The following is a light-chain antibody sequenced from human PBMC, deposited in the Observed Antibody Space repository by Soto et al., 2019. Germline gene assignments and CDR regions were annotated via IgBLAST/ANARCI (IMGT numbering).Light chain of an antibody. CDR3: SSYAGSNNYV. V-gene: IGLV2-8*01. J-gene: IGLJ1*01. CDR1: SSDVGGYNY. CDR2: DVS. Sequence: QSALTQPPSASGSPGQSVTISCTGTSSDVGGYNYVSWYQQHPGKAPKLMIFDVSKRPSGVPDRFSASKSGNTASLTVSGLQAEDEADYYCSSYAGSNNYVFGTGTKLTV.